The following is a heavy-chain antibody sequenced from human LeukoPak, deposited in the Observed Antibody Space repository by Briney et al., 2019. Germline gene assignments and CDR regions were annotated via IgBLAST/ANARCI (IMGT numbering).Heavy chain of an antibody. Sequence: GGSLRLSCAASGFSFNSYWITWVRQPPGRGLESVANIDPAGTDTYYVDPVKGRFTISRDNANNFVYQRMNTLRAEDTAVYSCGRFGYVAGIDLWGQGTLVTVSS. CDR3: GRFGYVAGIDL. J-gene: IGHJ4*02. D-gene: IGHD6-19*01. CDR2: IDPAGTDT. CDR1: GFSFNSYW. V-gene: IGHV3-7*01.